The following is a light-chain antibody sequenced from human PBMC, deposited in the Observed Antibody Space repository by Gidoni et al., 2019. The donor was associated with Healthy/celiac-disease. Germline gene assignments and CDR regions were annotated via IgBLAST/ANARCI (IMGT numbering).Light chain of an antibody. CDR1: SSTIGSNT. Sequence: QSVLTQPPSASATPGQRVTISCSGRSSTIGSNTVNWYQQLPGTAPKLLIYSNNQRPSGVPDRFSGSKSGTSASLAISGLQSEDEADYYCAAWDDSLNGHVVFGGGTKLTVL. CDR3: AAWDDSLNGHVV. CDR2: SNN. V-gene: IGLV1-44*01. J-gene: IGLJ2*01.